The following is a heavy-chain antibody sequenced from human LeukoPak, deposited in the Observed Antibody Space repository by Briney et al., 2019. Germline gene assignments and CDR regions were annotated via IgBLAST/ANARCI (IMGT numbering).Heavy chain of an antibody. V-gene: IGHV3-21*01. Sequence: GGSLRLSCAASGFTFSSYSMNWVRQAPGKGLEWVSSISSSSSYIYYADSVKGRFTISRDNAKNSLYLQMNSLRAEDTAVYYCARAGGVYDPFDYWGQGTLVTVSS. D-gene: IGHD2/OR15-2a*01. CDR2: ISSSSSYI. CDR3: ARAGGVYDPFDY. CDR1: GFTFSSYS. J-gene: IGHJ4*02.